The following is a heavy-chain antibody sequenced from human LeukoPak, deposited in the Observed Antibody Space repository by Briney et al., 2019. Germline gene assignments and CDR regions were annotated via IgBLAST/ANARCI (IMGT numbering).Heavy chain of an antibody. CDR1: GFTFDEHA. J-gene: IGHJ6*03. D-gene: IGHD2-15*01. V-gene: IGHV3-9*01. CDR2: ISWNSGSI. CDR3: VKGHCSSSSCFPNYYYYMDV. Sequence: GGSLRLSCAGSGFTFDEHAMHWVRQAPGKGLECVSGISWNSGSIAYADSVKGRFTISRDNAKNLLFLQMSSLRAADTALYYCVKGHCSSSSCFPNYYYYMDVWGTGTTVTVSS.